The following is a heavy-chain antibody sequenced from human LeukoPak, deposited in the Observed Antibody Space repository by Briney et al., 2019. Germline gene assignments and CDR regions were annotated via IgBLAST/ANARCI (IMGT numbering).Heavy chain of an antibody. Sequence: GASVKVSCKASGGTFSSYAISWVRQAPGQGLEWMGGFIPIFGTANCAQKFQGRVTITTDESTSTAYMELSSLRSEDTAVYYCARDRGAYCSSTSCSQGTGLFDYWGQGTLVTVSS. D-gene: IGHD2-2*01. V-gene: IGHV1-69*05. CDR1: GGTFSSYA. J-gene: IGHJ4*02. CDR3: ARDRGAYCSSTSCSQGTGLFDY. CDR2: FIPIFGTA.